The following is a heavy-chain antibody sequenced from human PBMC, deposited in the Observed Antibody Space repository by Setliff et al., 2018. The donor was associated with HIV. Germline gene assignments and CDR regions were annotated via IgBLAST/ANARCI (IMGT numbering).Heavy chain of an antibody. CDR3: VYCGGDCYTNWFDP. CDR2: INPSGGST. V-gene: IGHV1-46*01. CDR1: GYTFTSYY. J-gene: IGHJ5*02. Sequence: ASVKVSCKASGYTFTSYYLHWVRQAPGQGLEWMGIINPSGGSTTYAQKFQGRVTMTTDISTNTAYMELTSLRSEDTAVYYCVYCGGDCYTNWFDPWGQGTLVTVSS. D-gene: IGHD2-21*02.